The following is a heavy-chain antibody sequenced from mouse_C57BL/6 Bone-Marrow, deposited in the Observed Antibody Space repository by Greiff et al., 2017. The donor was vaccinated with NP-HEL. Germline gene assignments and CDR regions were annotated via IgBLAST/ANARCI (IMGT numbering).Heavy chain of an antibody. CDR3: ARDALLSGDD. CDR1: GYTFTDYY. CDR2: INPNNGGT. V-gene: IGHV1-26*01. J-gene: IGHJ2*01. D-gene: IGHD2-10*01. Sequence: EVQLQQSGPELVKPGASVKISCKASGYTFTDYYMNWVKQSHGKSLEWIGDINPNNGGTSYNQKFKGKATLTVDKSSSTAYMELRSLTSEDSAVYYCARDALLSGDDWGQGTTLTVSS.